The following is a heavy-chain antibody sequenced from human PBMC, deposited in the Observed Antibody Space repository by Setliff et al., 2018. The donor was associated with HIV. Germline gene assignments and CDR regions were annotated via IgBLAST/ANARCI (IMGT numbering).Heavy chain of an antibody. V-gene: IGHV1-46*01. J-gene: IGHJ3*02. CDR3: ARDRNVVVVAAYAFDI. D-gene: IGHD2-15*01. CDR2: INPSGGST. Sequence: ASVQVSCKASGYSFTSYYMHWVRQAPGQGLEWMGIINPSGGSTSYAQKFQGRVTMTRDTSTSTVYMELSSLRSEDTAVYYCARDRNVVVVAAYAFDIWGQGTMVTVSS. CDR1: GYSFTSYY.